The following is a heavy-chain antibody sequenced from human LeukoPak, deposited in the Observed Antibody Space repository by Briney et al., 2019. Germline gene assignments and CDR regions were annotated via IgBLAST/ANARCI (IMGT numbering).Heavy chain of an antibody. J-gene: IGHJ3*01. V-gene: IGHV3-66*01. CDR1: GFSVSSSY. CDR2: IYSDGTT. D-gene: IGHD3-9*01. Sequence: PGGSLRLSCAASGFSVSSSYMSWVRQAPGKGLEWVPIIYSDGTTHYADSLRDRFIISRDNSKNTVSLQMHSLRADDTGIYYCTRDRPYFHLLTGWGNSAFDLWGQGTMVTVSS. CDR3: TRDRPYFHLLTGWGNSAFDL.